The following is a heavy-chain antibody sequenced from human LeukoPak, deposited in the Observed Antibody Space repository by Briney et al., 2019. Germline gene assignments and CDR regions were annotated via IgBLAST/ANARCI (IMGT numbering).Heavy chain of an antibody. CDR2: IYSTGGT. D-gene: IGHD5-18*01. CDR1: GGSFSRGGYY. J-gene: IGHJ4*02. CDR3: ARVIRGGYSYGYFDY. Sequence: SETLSLTCTISGGSFSRGGYYWSWIRQHPGKGLEWIGYIYSTGGTYYSPSLKSRVSISVDTSKNQFSLKLISVTAADTAVYYCARVIRGGYSYGYFDYWGQGTLVTVSS. V-gene: IGHV4-31*03.